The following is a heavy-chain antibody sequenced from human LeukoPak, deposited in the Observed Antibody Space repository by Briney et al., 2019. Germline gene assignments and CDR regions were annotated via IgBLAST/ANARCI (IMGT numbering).Heavy chain of an antibody. CDR1: GFTFSSYA. V-gene: IGHV3-30-3*01. CDR2: ISHDGSNK. J-gene: IGHJ4*02. Sequence: GGSLRLSCAASGFTFSSYAMHWVRQAPGKGLEWVAVISHDGSNKYYADSVKGRFTISRDNSKNTLYLQMNSLRAEDTAVYYCATTTVTSNHFDYWGQGTLVTVSS. D-gene: IGHD4-17*01. CDR3: ATTTVTSNHFDY.